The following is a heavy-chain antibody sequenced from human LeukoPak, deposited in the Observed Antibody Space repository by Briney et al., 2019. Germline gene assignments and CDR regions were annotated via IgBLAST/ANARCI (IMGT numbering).Heavy chain of an antibody. CDR2: IYSGGST. J-gene: IGHJ5*02. D-gene: IGHD3-10*01. CDR3: ATLMVTRYFDP. CDR1: GLTVSSNY. Sequence: GGSLRLSCAASGLTVSSNYMSWVRQAPGKGLEWVSVIYSGGSTYYADSVKGRFTISRDNSKNTLYLQMNSLRAEDTAVYYCATLMVTRYFDPWGQGTLVTVSS. V-gene: IGHV3-53*01.